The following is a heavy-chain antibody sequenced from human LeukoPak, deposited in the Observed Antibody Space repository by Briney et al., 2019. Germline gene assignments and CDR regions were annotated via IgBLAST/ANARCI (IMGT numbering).Heavy chain of an antibody. Sequence: SVKVSCKASGGTFSSYAISWVRQAPGQGLEWMGGIIPIFGTANYAQKFQGRVTITADESTSTAYMELSSLTSEDTAVYYCTRSTKVVSRTFDYWGQGTLVTVSS. J-gene: IGHJ4*02. CDR1: GGTFSSYA. CDR3: TRSTKVVSRTFDY. V-gene: IGHV1-69*01. CDR2: IIPIFGTA. D-gene: IGHD4-23*01.